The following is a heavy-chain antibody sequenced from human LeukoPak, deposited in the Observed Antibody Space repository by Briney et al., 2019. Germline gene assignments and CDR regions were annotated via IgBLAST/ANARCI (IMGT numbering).Heavy chain of an antibody. J-gene: IGHJ6*03. V-gene: IGHV3-30*02. CDR1: GFTFSSYG. CDR3: AKTLAAMAYYYYYMDV. Sequence: PGGSLRLSCAASGFTFSSYGMHWVRQAPGKGLEWVAFIRYDGSNKYYADSVKGRFTISRDNSKNTLYLQMNSLRAEDTAVYYCAKTLAAMAYYYYYMDVWGKGTTVTISS. D-gene: IGHD5-18*01. CDR2: IRYDGSNK.